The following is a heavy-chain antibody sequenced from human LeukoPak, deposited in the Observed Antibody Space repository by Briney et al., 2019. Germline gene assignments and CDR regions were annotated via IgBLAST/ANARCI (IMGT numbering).Heavy chain of an antibody. CDR3: ARASYYYDSSGYPVIYFDY. V-gene: IGHV4-59*01. CDR2: IYYSGST. Sequence: PSETLSLTCTVSVGSISSYYWSWIRQPPGKGLEWIGYIYYSGSTNYNPSLKSRVTISVDTSKNQCSLKLSSVTAADTAVYYCARASYYYDSSGYPVIYFDYWGQGTLVTVSS. D-gene: IGHD3-22*01. CDR1: VGSISSYY. J-gene: IGHJ4*02.